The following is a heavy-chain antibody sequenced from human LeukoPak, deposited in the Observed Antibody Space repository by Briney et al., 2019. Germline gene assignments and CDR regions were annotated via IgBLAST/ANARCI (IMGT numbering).Heavy chain of an antibody. V-gene: IGHV7-4-1*02. CDR2: INTNTGNP. J-gene: IGHJ4*02. D-gene: IGHD3-22*01. CDR1: GYTFTGYY. Sequence: ASVKVSCKASGYTFTGYYMHWVRQAPGQGLEWMGWINTNTGNPTYAQGFTGRFVFSLDTSVSTAYLQISSLKAEDTAVYYCARDTYYYDSSGLFKLWGQGTLVTVSS. CDR3: ARDTYYYDSSGLFKL.